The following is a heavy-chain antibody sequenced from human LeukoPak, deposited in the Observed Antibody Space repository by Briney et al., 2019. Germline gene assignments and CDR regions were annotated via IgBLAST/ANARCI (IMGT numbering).Heavy chain of an antibody. D-gene: IGHD3-3*01. J-gene: IGHJ4*02. CDR1: GFTFSSYS. Sequence: GGSLRLSCAASGFTFSSYSMNWVRQAPGKGLEWVSSISSSSSYIYYADSVKGRFTISRDNAKNSLYLQMNSLRAEDTAVYYCARVPTAIFGVVYYFDYWGPGTLVTVSS. V-gene: IGHV3-21*01. CDR2: ISSSSSYI. CDR3: ARVPTAIFGVVYYFDY.